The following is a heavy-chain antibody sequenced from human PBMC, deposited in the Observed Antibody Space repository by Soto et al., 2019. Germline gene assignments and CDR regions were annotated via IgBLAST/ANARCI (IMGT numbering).Heavy chain of an antibody. J-gene: IGHJ3*01. Sequence: SETLSLTYTVSGGSIRSSSDYRGWIRQPTGKELDWIGYIYYSGSTNYNPSLKSRVTISVDTSKNQFSLKLSSVTAADTVVYYWASRWAGVFNLWGQGTMVTVSS. CDR1: GGSIRSSSDY. V-gene: IGHV4-61*05. CDR3: ASRWAGVFNL. CDR2: IYYSGST. D-gene: IGHD1-26*01.